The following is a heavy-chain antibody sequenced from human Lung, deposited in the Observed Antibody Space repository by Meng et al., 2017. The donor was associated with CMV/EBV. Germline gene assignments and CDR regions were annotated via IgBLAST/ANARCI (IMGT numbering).Heavy chain of an antibody. Sequence: SXXVSCKASGGTFSSYAISWVRQAPGQGLEWMGGIIPILGIANYAQKFQGRVTITADKSTSTAYMELSSLRSEDTAVYYCASLGYCSSTSCPFYYYYGMDVWGQGNXVNGSS. CDR1: GGTFSSYA. V-gene: IGHV1-69*10. CDR2: IIPILGIA. D-gene: IGHD2-2*01. J-gene: IGHJ6*01. CDR3: ASLGYCSSTSCPFYYYYGMDV.